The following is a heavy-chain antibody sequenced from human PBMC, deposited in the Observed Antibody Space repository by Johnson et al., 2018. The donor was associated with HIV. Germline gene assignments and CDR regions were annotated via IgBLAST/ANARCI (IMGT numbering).Heavy chain of an antibody. CDR3: ARAIGDGYPGMKAFDI. V-gene: IGHV3-13*01. D-gene: IGHD5-24*01. J-gene: IGHJ3*02. Sequence: VQLVESGGGLVQPGGSLRLSCAASGFTFSSYDMHWVRQATGKGLEWVSAIGTAGDTYYPGSVKGRFTISRENAKNSLYLQMNSLRAGDTAVYYCARAIGDGYPGMKAFDIWAKGQWSPSLQ. CDR2: IGTAGDT. CDR1: GFTFSSYD.